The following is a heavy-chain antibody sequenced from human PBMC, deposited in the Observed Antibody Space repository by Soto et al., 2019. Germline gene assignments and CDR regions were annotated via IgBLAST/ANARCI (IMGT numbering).Heavy chain of an antibody. CDR1: GNIFTSYY. CDR3: ARDQTTYFFES. Sequence: QVQLVQSGPEVKKPGASVKISCEASGNIFTSYYIHWVRQAPGQGLQWMGRFDPSGAGTNYAHKFEGRVTMTWDTSTSTVYLELRSLTSDDTAVYYCARDQTTYFFESWGQGTLVIVSS. D-gene: IGHD1-1*01. J-gene: IGHJ4*02. CDR2: FDPSGAGT. V-gene: IGHV1-46*01.